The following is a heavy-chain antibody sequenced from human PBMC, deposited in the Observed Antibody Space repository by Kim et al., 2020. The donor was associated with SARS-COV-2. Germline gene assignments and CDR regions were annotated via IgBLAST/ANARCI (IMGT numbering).Heavy chain of an antibody. V-gene: IGHV3-23*01. J-gene: IGHJ5*02. CDR1: GFTFSSYA. Sequence: GGSLRLSCAASGFTFSSYAMNWVRQAPGKGLEWVSAITDSGGNTYYADSVKGRFTISRDNSKNTLYLQMNSLRAEDTAVYYCAKNITIFGVVTPFSFDPWGQGTLVTVSS. D-gene: IGHD3-3*01. CDR2: ITDSGGNT. CDR3: AKNITIFGVVTPFSFDP.